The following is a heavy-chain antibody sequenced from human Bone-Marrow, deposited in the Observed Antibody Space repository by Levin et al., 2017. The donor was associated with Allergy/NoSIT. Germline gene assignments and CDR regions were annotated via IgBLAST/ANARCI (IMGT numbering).Heavy chain of an antibody. CDR3: STIQDRDAFNL. Sequence: SETLSLTCSVSGASISSGNYYWTWIRLLPGKGLEWIGYIYYTGDTYYNPSLRNRLSISLVTSKTQFSLEVFSVTAADTAVYYCSTIQDRDAFNLWGQGTLVSVSS. V-gene: IGHV4-30-4*01. D-gene: IGHD3-3*01. J-gene: IGHJ3*01. CDR1: GASISSGNYY. CDR2: IYYTGDT.